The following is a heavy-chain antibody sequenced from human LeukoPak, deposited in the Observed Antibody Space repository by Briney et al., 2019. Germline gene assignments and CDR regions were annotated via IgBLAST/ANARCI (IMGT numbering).Heavy chain of an antibody. V-gene: IGHV3-30*03. CDR1: GFTFSSYG. CDR2: ISYDGSNK. J-gene: IGHJ5*02. CDR3: ASIVVGGYYYDSSGP. D-gene: IGHD3-22*01. Sequence: AGGSLRLSCAASGFTFSSYGMHWVRQAPGKGLEWVAVISYDGSNKYYADSVKGRFTIPRDNSKNTLYLQMNSLRAEDTAVYYCASIVVGGYYYDSSGPWGQGTLVTVSS.